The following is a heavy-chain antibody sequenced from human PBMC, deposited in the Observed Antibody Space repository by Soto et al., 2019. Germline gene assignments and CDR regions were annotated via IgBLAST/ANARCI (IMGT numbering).Heavy chain of an antibody. CDR2: INAGNGNT. CDR1: GYTFTSYA. Sequence: ASVKVSCKACGYTFTSYAMHWVRQAPGQRLEWMGWINAGNGNTKYSQKFQGRVTITRDTSTSTAYMELRSLRSDDTAVYYCARDRFDVGATNWFDPWGQGTLVTVSS. CDR3: ARDRFDVGATNWFDP. V-gene: IGHV1-3*01. J-gene: IGHJ5*02. D-gene: IGHD1-26*01.